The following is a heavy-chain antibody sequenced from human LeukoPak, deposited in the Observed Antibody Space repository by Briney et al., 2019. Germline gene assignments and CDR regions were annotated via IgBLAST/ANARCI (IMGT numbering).Heavy chain of an antibody. CDR3: ARDFGVVIIGNWFDP. D-gene: IGHD3-3*01. V-gene: IGHV3-30*01. CDR1: GFTFSSYA. Sequence: PGGSLRLSCAASGFTFSSYAMHGVRQAPGKGLEWVAVISYDGSNKYYADSVKGLFTISRDNSKNTLYLKLNSMRAEDTAVYYCARDFGVVIIGNWFDPWGQGTLVTVSS. J-gene: IGHJ5*02. CDR2: ISYDGSNK.